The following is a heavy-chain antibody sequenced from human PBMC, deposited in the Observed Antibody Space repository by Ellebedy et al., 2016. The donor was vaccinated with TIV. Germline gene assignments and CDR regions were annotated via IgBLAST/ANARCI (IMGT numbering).Heavy chain of an antibody. Sequence: GESLKISCAASGFTFSGSAMHWVRQASGKGLEWVGRIRSKANSYATAYAASVKGRFTISRDDSKNTAYLQMNSLKTEDTAVYYCTRLGRGDAFDIWGQGTMVTVSS. J-gene: IGHJ3*02. CDR2: IRSKANSYAT. CDR3: TRLGRGDAFDI. CDR1: GFTFSGSA. V-gene: IGHV3-73*01. D-gene: IGHD1-26*01.